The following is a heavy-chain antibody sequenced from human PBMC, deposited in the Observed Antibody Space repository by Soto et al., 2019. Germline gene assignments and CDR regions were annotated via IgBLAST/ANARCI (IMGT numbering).Heavy chain of an antibody. CDR1: GFSLSTSGVG. CDR3: AHRVTSYSSSWFDY. Sequence: SGPTLVKPTQTLTLTCTFSGFSLSTSGVGVGWIRQPPGKALEWLALIYWDDDKRYSPSLKSRLTITKDTSKNQVVLTMTNMDPVDTATYYCAHRVTSYSSSWFDYWGQGTLVTVSS. D-gene: IGHD6-13*01. V-gene: IGHV2-5*02. J-gene: IGHJ4*02. CDR2: IYWDDDK.